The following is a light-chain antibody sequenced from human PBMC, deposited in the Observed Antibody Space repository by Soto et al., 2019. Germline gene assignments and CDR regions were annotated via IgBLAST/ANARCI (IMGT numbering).Light chain of an antibody. J-gene: IGKJ1*01. Sequence: DIQMTQSPSSVSPSVGDRVTITCRASQSISIYLNWYQQTPGKAPELLIYAASTLRPGVPSRFSGSGSGTDFTLTISSLQTEDSAAYYCQQSYSTPRTFGQGTKVDIK. CDR3: QQSYSTPRT. V-gene: IGKV1-39*01. CDR1: QSISIY. CDR2: AAS.